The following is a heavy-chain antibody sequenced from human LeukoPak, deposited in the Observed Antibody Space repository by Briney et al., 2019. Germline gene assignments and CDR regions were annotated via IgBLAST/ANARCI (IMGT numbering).Heavy chain of an antibody. V-gene: IGHV1-69*13. CDR2: IIPIFGTA. CDR1: GGTFSSYA. J-gene: IGHJ6*02. CDR3: ARNLYGSIGDYYYYYGMDV. Sequence: SVKISCKASGGTFSSYAISWVRQAPGQGLEWMGGIIPIFGTANYAQKFQGRVTITADESTSTAYMELSSLRSEDTAVYYCARNLYGSIGDYYYYYGMDVWGQGTTVTVSS. D-gene: IGHD4-17*01.